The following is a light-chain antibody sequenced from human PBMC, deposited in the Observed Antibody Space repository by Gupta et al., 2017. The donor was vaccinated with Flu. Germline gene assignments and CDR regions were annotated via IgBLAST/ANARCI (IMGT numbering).Light chain of an antibody. CDR2: GAS. J-gene: IGKJ1*01. Sequence: EIVMTHSPATLSVSPGERAPLSCRASQSVSSNLAWYQQKPGQAPRLLIYGASTRAAGIPARFSGSGSGTEFTLTISSLQSEDFAVYYCQQYNNWPPWRFGQGTKLEIK. V-gene: IGKV3-15*01. CDR1: QSVSSN. CDR3: QQYNNWPPWR.